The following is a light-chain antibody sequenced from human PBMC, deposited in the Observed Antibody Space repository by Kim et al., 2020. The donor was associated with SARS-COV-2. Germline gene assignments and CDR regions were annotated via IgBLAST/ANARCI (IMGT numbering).Light chain of an antibody. CDR1: QSVSSY. V-gene: IGKV3-11*01. Sequence: LSPGERATLSCRASQSVSSYLAWYQQKPGQAPRLLIYDVSNRATGIPARFSGSGSGTDFTLTISSLEPEDFAIYYCQQRYIWPPITFGQGTRLEIK. J-gene: IGKJ5*01. CDR2: DVS. CDR3: QQRYIWPPIT.